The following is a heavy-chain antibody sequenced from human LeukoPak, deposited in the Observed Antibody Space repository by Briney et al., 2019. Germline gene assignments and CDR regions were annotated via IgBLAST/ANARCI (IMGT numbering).Heavy chain of an antibody. V-gene: IGHV4-59*01. CDR2: IYYSGST. D-gene: IGHD5-18*01. CDR3: ARGIQLPGGAGYYYYYYYMDV. CDR1: GGSISSYY. J-gene: IGHJ6*03. Sequence: PSETLSLTCSVSGGSISSYYWSWIRQPPGKGLEWIGYIYYSGSTNYNPSLKSRVTISVDTSKNQFSLKLSSVTAADTAVYYCARGIQLPGGAGYYYYYYYMDVWGKGTTVTISS.